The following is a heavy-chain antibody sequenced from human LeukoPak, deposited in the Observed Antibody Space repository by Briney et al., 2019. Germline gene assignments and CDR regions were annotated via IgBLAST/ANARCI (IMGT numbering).Heavy chain of an antibody. D-gene: IGHD3-22*01. Sequence: GGSLRLSCAASGFTFSSYWMSWVRQAPGKGLEWVANIKQDGSEKYYVDSVKGRFTISRDNAKNSLYLQMNSLRAEDTAVYYCARDDLFSHYYDSSGHDAFDIWGQGTMVTVSS. J-gene: IGHJ3*02. CDR1: GFTFSSYW. V-gene: IGHV3-7*01. CDR2: IKQDGSEK. CDR3: ARDDLFSHYYDSSGHDAFDI.